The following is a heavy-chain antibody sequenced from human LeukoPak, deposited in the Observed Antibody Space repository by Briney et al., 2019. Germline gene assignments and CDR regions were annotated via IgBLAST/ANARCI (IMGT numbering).Heavy chain of an antibody. V-gene: IGHV4-31*03. Sequence: KASQTLSLTCTVSGGSISSGGYYWSWIRQHPGKGLEWIGYIYYSGSTYYNPSLKSRVTISVDTSKNQFSLKLSSVTAAGTAVYYCARVGGSWYLREDYFDYWGQGTLVTVSS. CDR3: ARVGGSWYLREDYFDY. D-gene: IGHD6-13*01. CDR1: GGSISSGGYY. CDR2: IYYSGST. J-gene: IGHJ4*02.